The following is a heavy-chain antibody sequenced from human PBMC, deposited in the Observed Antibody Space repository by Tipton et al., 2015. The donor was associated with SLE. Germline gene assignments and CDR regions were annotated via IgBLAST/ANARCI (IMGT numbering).Heavy chain of an antibody. Sequence: TLSLTCTVSGGSITNHYWNWIRQPPGKGLEWIGYIHYSGTTHDNPSLKSRVTMSVDMSKNQLSLRLTSVTAADTAVYYCARQGAAVTMSGWFDPWGQGTLVTVSS. D-gene: IGHD4-17*01. V-gene: IGHV4-59*11. CDR3: ARQGAAVTMSGWFDP. CDR2: IHYSGTT. J-gene: IGHJ5*02. CDR1: GGSITNHY.